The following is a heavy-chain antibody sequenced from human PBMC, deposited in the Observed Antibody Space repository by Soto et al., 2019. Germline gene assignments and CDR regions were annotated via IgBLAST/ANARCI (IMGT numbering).Heavy chain of an antibody. D-gene: IGHD6-6*01. J-gene: IGHJ4*02. CDR3: ASSSPFHY. CDR2: IYYSGNT. V-gene: IGHV4-39*01. Sequence: PSETLSLTCSVSGDSISNSRFYWAWIRQPPGGGPEWIGSIYYSGNTYYKPSLKSRVSISIDTSRNQFSLKLTSVTAADTGVYYCASSSPFHYWGPGILVTVSS. CDR1: GDSISNSRFY.